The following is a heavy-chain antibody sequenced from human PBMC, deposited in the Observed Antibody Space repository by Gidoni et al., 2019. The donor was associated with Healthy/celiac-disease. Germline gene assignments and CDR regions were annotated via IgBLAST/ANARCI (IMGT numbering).Heavy chain of an antibody. Sequence: EVQLVESGGGLVKPGGSLRLSCAPSGFTFSNAWMSWVRQAPGKGLEWVGRIKSKTDGGTTDYAAPVKGRFTISRDDSKNTLYLQMNSLKTEDTAVYYCTTEYSSGGSCYPYWGQGTLVTVSS. CDR3: TTEYSSGGSCYPY. CDR2: IKSKTDGGTT. D-gene: IGHD2-15*01. J-gene: IGHJ4*02. V-gene: IGHV3-15*01. CDR1: GFTFSNAW.